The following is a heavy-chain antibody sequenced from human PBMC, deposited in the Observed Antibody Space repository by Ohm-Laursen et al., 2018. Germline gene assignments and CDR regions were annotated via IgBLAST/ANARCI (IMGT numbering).Heavy chain of an antibody. D-gene: IGHD1-7*01. J-gene: IGHJ6*02. Sequence: ASVKVSCKASGYTFTSYYMHWVRQAPGQGLEWMGWINPNSGGTNYAQKFQGRVTMTRDTSISTAYMELSRLRSDDTAVYYCAREVYNWNSPYYYYYGMDVWGQGTTVTVSS. CDR2: INPNSGGT. V-gene: IGHV1-2*02. CDR1: GYTFTSYY. CDR3: AREVYNWNSPYYYYYGMDV.